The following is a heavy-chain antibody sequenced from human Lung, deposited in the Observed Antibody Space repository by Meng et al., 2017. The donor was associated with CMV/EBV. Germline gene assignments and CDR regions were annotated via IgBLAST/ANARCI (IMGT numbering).Heavy chain of an antibody. D-gene: IGHD3-9*01. J-gene: IGHJ4*02. CDR2: VRNDGSKK. V-gene: IGHV3-30*02. CDR1: GFTFSRYG. Sequence: GESXKISCVESGFTFSRYGMHWVRQAPGKGLEWVAFVRNDGSKKYYADSVKGRFTISRDNSKNTLYLQMNSLRSEDTAVYFCAKDDDSAGYYFSYYWGQGTRVTVSS. CDR3: AKDDDSAGYYFSYY.